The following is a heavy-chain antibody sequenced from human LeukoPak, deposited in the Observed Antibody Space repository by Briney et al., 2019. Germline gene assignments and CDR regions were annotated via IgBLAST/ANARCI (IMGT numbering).Heavy chain of an antibody. CDR1: GFSFSGHW. D-gene: IGHD6-6*01. Sequence: GGSLRLSCTASGFSFSGHWMHWARQLPGKGLVWVSRISPTGSTTGYADSVKGRFTVSRDNAKNTFYLQVNNLRAEDTAVYYCARGPNSNWSGLDFWGQGTLPTVSS. CDR2: ISPTGSTT. J-gene: IGHJ4*02. CDR3: ARGPNSNWSGLDF. V-gene: IGHV3-74*01.